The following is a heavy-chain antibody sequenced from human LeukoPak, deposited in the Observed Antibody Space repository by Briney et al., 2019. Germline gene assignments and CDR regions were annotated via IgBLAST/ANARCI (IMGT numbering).Heavy chain of an antibody. V-gene: IGHV3-23*01. J-gene: IGHJ4*02. CDR3: AKDLYSSSTWGY. D-gene: IGHD6-6*01. CDR1: GFTFSSYA. CDR2: ISGSGGSL. Sequence: GGSLRLSCAASGFTFSSYAMSWVRQAPGKGLEWVSAISGSGGSLYYADTVKGRFTISRDNSKNTLYLQMNSLRAEDTAVYYCAKDLYSSSTWGYWGQGTLVTVSS.